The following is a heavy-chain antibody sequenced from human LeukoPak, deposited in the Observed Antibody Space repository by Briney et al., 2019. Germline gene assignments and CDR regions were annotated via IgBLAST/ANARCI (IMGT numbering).Heavy chain of an antibody. Sequence: PSETLSLTCTVSGGSISSGGYYWSWIRQPPGKGLEWIGYIYHSGSTYYNPSLKSRVTISVDRSKNQFSLKLSSVTAADTAVYYCARDGHNYDSSGSYSYWYFDLWGRGTLVTVSS. CDR3: ARDGHNYDSSGSYSYWYFDL. J-gene: IGHJ2*01. CDR2: IYHSGST. D-gene: IGHD3-22*01. V-gene: IGHV4-30-2*01. CDR1: GGSISSGGYY.